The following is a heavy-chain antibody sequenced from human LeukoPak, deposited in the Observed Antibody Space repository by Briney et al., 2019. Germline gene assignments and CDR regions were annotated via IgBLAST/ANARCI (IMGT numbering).Heavy chain of an antibody. J-gene: IGHJ4*02. Sequence: PGRSLRLSCAASGFIFDDYAIHWVRQALGSGLEWVSAISWNSGSIGYADSVKGRFTISRDISKNILYLQMNSLRVEDTAVYYCARGLGSLDYWGQGTLVTVSS. CDR3: ARGLGSLDY. V-gene: IGHV3-9*01. D-gene: IGHD7-27*01. CDR1: GFIFDDYA. CDR2: ISWNSGSI.